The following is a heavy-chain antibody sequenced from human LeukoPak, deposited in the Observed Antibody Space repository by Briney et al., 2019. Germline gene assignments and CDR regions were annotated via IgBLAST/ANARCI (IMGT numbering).Heavy chain of an antibody. CDR1: GFTFSSYA. CDR2: ISGSGGST. J-gene: IGHJ4*02. CDR3: AKDRRYSSSSPYFDY. D-gene: IGHD6-6*01. V-gene: IGHV3-23*01. Sequence: GGSLRLSCAASGFTFSSYAMSWVRQAPGKGLEWVSAISGSGGSTYYADSVKGRFTISRDNSKNTLYLQMNSLRAEDTAVYYCAKDRRYSSSSPYFDYWGQGTLVTVSS.